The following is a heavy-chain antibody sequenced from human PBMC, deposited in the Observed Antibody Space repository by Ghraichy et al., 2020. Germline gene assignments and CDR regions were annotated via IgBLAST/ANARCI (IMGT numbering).Heavy chain of an antibody. CDR3: AREGDSSGSIYFDY. CDR2: IIPILGIA. Sequence: SVKVSCKASGGTFSSYAISWVRQAPGQGLEWMGRIIPILGIANYAQKFQGRVTITADKSTSTAYMELSSLRSEDTAVYYCAREGDSSGSIYFDYWGQGTLVTVSS. V-gene: IGHV1-69*04. J-gene: IGHJ4*02. D-gene: IGHD3-22*01. CDR1: GGTFSSYA.